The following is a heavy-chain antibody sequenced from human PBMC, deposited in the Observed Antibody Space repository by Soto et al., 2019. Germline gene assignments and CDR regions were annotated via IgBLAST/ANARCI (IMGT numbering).Heavy chain of an antibody. V-gene: IGHV1-18*01. CDR3: ARGSFMIGSSFDY. CDR2: INAYNGNT. Sequence: GASVKVSCKASGYTFTSYGISWVRQAPGQGLEWMGWINAYNGNTNYAQKFQGRVTITADKSTSTAYMELSSLRSEDTAVYYCARGSFMIGSSFDYWGQGTLVTVSS. J-gene: IGHJ4*02. D-gene: IGHD3-22*01. CDR1: GYTFTSYG.